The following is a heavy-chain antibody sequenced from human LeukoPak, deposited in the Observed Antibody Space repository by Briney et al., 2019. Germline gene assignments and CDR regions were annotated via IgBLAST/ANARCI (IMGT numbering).Heavy chain of an antibody. V-gene: IGHV3-30*03. D-gene: IGHD4-17*01. CDR1: GFTFSSYG. Sequence: PGRSLRLSCAASGFTFSSYGMHWVRQAPGKGLEWVAVISYDGSNKYYADSVKGRFTISRDNSKNTLYLQMNSLRAEDTAVYYCARDGRAYAGPFDYWGQGTLVTVSS. CDR3: ARDGRAYAGPFDY. CDR2: ISYDGSNK. J-gene: IGHJ4*02.